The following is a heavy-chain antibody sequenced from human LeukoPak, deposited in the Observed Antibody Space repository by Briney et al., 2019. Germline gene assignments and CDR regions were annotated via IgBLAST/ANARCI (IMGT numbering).Heavy chain of an antibody. Sequence: PETLSLTCAVYGGSFSGYYWSWIRQPPGKGLEWIGEINHSGSTNYNPSLKSRVTISVDTSKTQFSLKLSSVTAADTAVYYCATGYDYSLYDYWGQGTLVTVSS. CDR3: ATGYDYSLYDY. J-gene: IGHJ4*02. D-gene: IGHD5-12*01. CDR2: INHSGST. CDR1: GGSFSGYY. V-gene: IGHV4-34*01.